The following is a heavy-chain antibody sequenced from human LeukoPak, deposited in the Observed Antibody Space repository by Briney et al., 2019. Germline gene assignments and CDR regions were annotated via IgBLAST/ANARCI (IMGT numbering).Heavy chain of an antibody. V-gene: IGHV3-23*01. D-gene: IGHD3-10*01. CDR1: GFTFSSYA. Sequence: GGSLRLSCAASGFTFSSYAMSWVRQAPGKGLEWVSAISGSGGSTYYADSVKGRFTISRDNSKNTLYLQMNSLRAEDTAVYYCAKDRGTMVRGVLPMKYYFDYWGQGTLVTVSS. CDR2: ISGSGGST. CDR3: AKDRGTMVRGVLPMKYYFDY. J-gene: IGHJ4*02.